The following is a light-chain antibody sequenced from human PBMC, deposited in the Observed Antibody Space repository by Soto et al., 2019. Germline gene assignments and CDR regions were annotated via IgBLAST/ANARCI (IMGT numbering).Light chain of an antibody. Sequence: EIVLTQSPGTLSLSPGERATLSCRSSQSVSSNYLAWYQQKPDQAPRLVIYDVSGRATGIPDRFSGSASGTDFTLTISRLEPEDFAVYYCQQYGSSPTFGQGTKVEIQ. J-gene: IGKJ1*01. CDR3: QQYGSSPT. CDR1: QSVSSNY. CDR2: DVS. V-gene: IGKV3-20*01.